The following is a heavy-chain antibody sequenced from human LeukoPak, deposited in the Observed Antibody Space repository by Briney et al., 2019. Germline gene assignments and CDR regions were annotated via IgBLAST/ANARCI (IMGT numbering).Heavy chain of an antibody. Sequence: SETLSLTCAVYGGSFSGYYWSWIRQPPGKGLEWIGSIYYSGTTYYNLSLKSRVTISIDTSKNQSSLELISVTAADTAVYYCARHFWGSGNWFDPWGQGTLVTVSS. J-gene: IGHJ5*02. D-gene: IGHD7-27*01. CDR3: ARHFWGSGNWFDP. CDR2: IYYSGTT. V-gene: IGHV4-34*01. CDR1: GGSFSGYY.